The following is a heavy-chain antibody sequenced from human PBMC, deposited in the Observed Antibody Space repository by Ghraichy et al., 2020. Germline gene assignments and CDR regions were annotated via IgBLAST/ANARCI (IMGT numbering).Heavy chain of an antibody. CDR2: INHSGST. CDR3: ARQTVVPAAIWGPTECWFDP. D-gene: IGHD2-2*01. J-gene: IGHJ5*02. V-gene: IGHV4-34*01. Sequence: SETLSLTCAVYGGSFSGYYWSWIRQPPGKGLEWIGEINHSGSTNYNPSLKSRVTISVDTSKNQFSLKLSSVTAADTAVYYCARQTVVPAAIWGPTECWFDPWGQGTLVTVSS. CDR1: GGSFSGYY.